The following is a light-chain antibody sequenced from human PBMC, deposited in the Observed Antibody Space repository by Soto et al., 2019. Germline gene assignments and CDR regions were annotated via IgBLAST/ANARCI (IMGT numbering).Light chain of an antibody. V-gene: IGLV2-23*01. J-gene: IGLJ3*02. CDR2: EGI. Sequence: QSVLTQPASVSGSLGQSITIPCTGIGSDVGSYKLVSWYQQHPGKAPKVIILEGISRPSGVPSRFSGSKSDNTASLTISGLQPDDESVYFCCSYVGTWVFGGGTQLTVL. CDR1: GSDVGSYKL. CDR3: CSYVGTWV.